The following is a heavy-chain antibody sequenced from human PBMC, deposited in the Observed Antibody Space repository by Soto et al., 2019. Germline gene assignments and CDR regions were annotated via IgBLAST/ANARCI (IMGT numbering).Heavy chain of an antibody. D-gene: IGHD6-13*01. CDR1: GFTFTNSA. Sequence: SVKVSCKASGFTFTNSAVQWVRQARGQRLEWIGWIVVGSGYTIYAQEFQERVTITRDMSTSTVYMELSTLRSEDTAIYYCAAGGSTWFIFGYWGQGALVTVSS. CDR3: AAGGSTWFIFGY. V-gene: IGHV1-58*01. CDR2: IVVGSGYT. J-gene: IGHJ4*02.